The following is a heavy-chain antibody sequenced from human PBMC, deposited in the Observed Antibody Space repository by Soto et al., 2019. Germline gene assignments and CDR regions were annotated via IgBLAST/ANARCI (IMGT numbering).Heavy chain of an antibody. Sequence: QVQLQQWGAGLLKPSETLSLTCAVYGGSFSGYYWSWIRQPPGKGLEWIGEINHSGSTNYNPSLKSRVTISVDTSKNQFSLKLSSVTAADTAVYYCARGLAYEFWSGKHYGMDVWGQGTTVTVSS. D-gene: IGHD3-3*01. J-gene: IGHJ6*02. CDR2: INHSGST. CDR3: ARGLAYEFWSGKHYGMDV. V-gene: IGHV4-34*01. CDR1: GGSFSGYY.